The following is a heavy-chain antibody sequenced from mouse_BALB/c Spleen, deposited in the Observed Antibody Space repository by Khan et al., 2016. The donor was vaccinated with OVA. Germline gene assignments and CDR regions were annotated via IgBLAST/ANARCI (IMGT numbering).Heavy chain of an antibody. CDR2: INPHIGET. CDR3: ARKNGNDFDY. J-gene: IGHJ2*01. V-gene: IGHV1-20*02. D-gene: IGHD1-1*01. CDR1: GYSFTGYF. Sequence: VQLKESGPELVKPGASVKISCKASGYSFTGYFMNWVMQSHGKSLEWIGRINPHIGETFYNQKFKDKATLTVDESSSTAYMELRSLASEDSAVYYCARKNGNDFDYWGQGTTLTVSS.